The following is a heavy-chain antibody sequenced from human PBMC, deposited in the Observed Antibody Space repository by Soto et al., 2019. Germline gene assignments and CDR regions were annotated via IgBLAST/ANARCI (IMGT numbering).Heavy chain of an antibody. CDR1: GGSISGHY. CDR3: ARQGRAAAGGSVFYGLDV. Sequence: SETLSLTCTVSGGSISGHYWIWIRQSPGKGLEWIGNINYSGSTKYNPSLKSRVTISVDTSKNQFSLKLISVTATDTAVYYCARQGRAAAGGSVFYGLDVWGQGTTVTVSS. J-gene: IGHJ6*02. CDR2: INYSGST. V-gene: IGHV4-59*08. D-gene: IGHD6-13*01.